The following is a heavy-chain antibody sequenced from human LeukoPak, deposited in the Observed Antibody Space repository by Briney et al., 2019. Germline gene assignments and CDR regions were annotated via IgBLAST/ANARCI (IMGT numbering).Heavy chain of an antibody. Sequence: PGGSLRLSCAASGFTFSTFGMHWVRQAPGKGLEWVAFIRYDGSHKKYADSVKGRFTISRDNSKNTLYLQMSSLRPEDKAVYYCAKELVPAATLYYYYYTDVWGIGTTVTVSS. D-gene: IGHD2-2*01. J-gene: IGHJ6*03. V-gene: IGHV3-30*02. CDR2: IRYDGSHK. CDR3: AKELVPAATLYYYYYTDV. CDR1: GFTFSTFG.